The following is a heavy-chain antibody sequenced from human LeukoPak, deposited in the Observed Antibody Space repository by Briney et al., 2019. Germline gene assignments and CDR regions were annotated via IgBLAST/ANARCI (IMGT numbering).Heavy chain of an antibody. CDR2: ISSSGNTI. CDR1: GFTFSSYS. Sequence: PGGSLRLSCAASGFTFSSYSMNWVRQAPGKGLEWVSYISSSGNTIYYADSVKGRFTISRDNAKNSLYLQMNTLRAEDTAVYYCARGVTQWASWGQGTLVTVSS. CDR3: ARGVTQWAS. D-gene: IGHD2-21*02. V-gene: IGHV3-48*04. J-gene: IGHJ5*02.